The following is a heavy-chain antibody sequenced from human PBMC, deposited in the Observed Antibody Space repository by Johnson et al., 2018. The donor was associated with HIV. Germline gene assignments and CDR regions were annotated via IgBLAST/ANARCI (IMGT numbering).Heavy chain of an antibody. V-gene: IGHV3-30*04. Sequence: QVQLVESGGGVVQPGTSLRLSCAASGFTFSTFAMHWVRQAPGKGLEWVAVISYDGSSKYYGDSVKGRFTISRDNSKNTVYLQMNSLRTEDTALYYCAKDRGLLAARLGAFDIRGQGTMVTVSS. J-gene: IGHJ3*02. D-gene: IGHD6-13*01. CDR3: AKDRGLLAARLGAFDI. CDR2: ISYDGSSK. CDR1: GFTFSTFA.